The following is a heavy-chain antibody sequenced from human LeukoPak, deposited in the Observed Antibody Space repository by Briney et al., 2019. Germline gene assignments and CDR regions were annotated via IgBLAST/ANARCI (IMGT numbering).Heavy chain of an antibody. CDR3: ARGSSSAGMYYYYYYMDV. Sequence: SETLSLTCAVYGGSFSGYYWSWIRQPPGKGLEWIGEINHSGSTNYNPSLKSRVTISVDTSKNQFSLKLSSVTAADTAVYYCARGSSSAGMYYYYYYMDVWGEGTTVTVSS. D-gene: IGHD6-6*01. CDR2: INHSGST. J-gene: IGHJ6*03. CDR1: GGSFSGYY. V-gene: IGHV4-34*01.